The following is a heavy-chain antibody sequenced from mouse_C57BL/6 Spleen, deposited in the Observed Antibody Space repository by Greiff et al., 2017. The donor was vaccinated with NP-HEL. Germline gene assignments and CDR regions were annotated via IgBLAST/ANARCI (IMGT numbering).Heavy chain of an antibody. V-gene: IGHV1-55*01. CDR1: GYTFTSYW. CDR3: ARDYSNYAMDY. Sequence: QVQLKQPGAELVKPGASVKMSCKASGYTFTSYWITWVKQRPGQGLEWIGDIYPGSGSTNYNEKFKSKATLTVDTSSSTAYMQISSLTSEDSAVYYCARDYSNYAMDYWGQGTSVTVSS. CDR2: IYPGSGST. D-gene: IGHD2-5*01. J-gene: IGHJ4*01.